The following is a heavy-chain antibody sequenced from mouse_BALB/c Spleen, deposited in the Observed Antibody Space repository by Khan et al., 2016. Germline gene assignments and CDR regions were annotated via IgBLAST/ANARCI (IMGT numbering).Heavy chain of an antibody. CDR3: TRPVYTRAMDF. Sequence: EVQLQESGGGLVQPGGSLKLSCAASGFDFSGYWMSWVRQAPGKGLEWIGEISPDSSTINYTPSLKDKFIISRDNAKNTLYLKMNKVRSEDTALYYCTRPVYTRAMDFWGQGTSVTVSS. V-gene: IGHV4-1*02. CDR2: ISPDSSTI. CDR1: GFDFSGYW. J-gene: IGHJ4*01.